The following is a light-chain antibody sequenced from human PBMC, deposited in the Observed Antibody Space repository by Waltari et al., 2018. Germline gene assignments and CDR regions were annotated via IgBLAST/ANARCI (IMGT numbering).Light chain of an antibody. V-gene: IGKV1-13*02. J-gene: IGKJ4*01. CDR3: QQLHSYPRA. CDR1: QDLDNW. CDR2: GAS. Sequence: AIQVTQSPSSLSASVGDRVTITCRASQDLDNWLAWYQQKPGKPPNLLIYGASVLESGVPSRFSGSGSGTDFTLTISSLQPEDFATYYCQQLHSYPRAFGGGTKVESK.